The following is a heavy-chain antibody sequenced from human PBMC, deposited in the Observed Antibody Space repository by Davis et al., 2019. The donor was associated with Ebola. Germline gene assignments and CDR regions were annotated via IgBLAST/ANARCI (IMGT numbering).Heavy chain of an antibody. CDR1: GFTFSSYA. J-gene: IGHJ5*02. D-gene: IGHD3-16*01. Sequence: GESLKISCAASGFTFSSYAMSWVRQAPGKGLEWVSIIYSGAGGSTYYADSVKGRFTISRDNSRSTMYLQMNSLRADDTAVYYCAKDVNDYGVISGWFDPWGQGTLVTVSS. CDR3: AKDVNDYGVISGWFDP. CDR2: IYSGAGGST. V-gene: IGHV3-23*03.